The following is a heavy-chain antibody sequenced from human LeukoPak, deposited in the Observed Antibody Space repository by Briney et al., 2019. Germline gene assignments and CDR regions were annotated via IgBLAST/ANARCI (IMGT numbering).Heavy chain of an antibody. CDR2: MNPNSGNT. V-gene: IGHV1-8*03. CDR3: ARTSMVRGVIIYWFDP. D-gene: IGHD3-10*01. J-gene: IGHJ5*02. Sequence: ASVKVSCKASGYTFTSYDINWVRQATGQGLEWMGWMNPNSGNTGYAQKFQGRVTITRNTPISTAYMELSSLRSEDTAVYYCARTSMVRGVIIYWFDPWGQGTLVTVSS. CDR1: GYTFTSYD.